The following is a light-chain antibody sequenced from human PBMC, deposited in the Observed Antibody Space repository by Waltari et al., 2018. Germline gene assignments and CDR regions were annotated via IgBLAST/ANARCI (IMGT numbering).Light chain of an antibody. CDR2: DAS. Sequence: EIVLTQSPATLSLSPGERATLSCRSSQSVSSYLAWYKQKVGQAPRLLIYDASNRATGIPARFSGSGSGTDFTFTISSLEPEDFAVYYCLQRSSWPWTFGQGTKVEIK. CDR3: LQRSSWPWT. CDR1: QSVSSY. J-gene: IGKJ1*01. V-gene: IGKV3-11*01.